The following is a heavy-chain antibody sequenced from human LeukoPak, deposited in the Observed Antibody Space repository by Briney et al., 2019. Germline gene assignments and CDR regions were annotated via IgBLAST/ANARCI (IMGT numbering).Heavy chain of an antibody. CDR1: GFTFSGSA. Sequence: GGSLRLSCAASGFTFSGSAMHWVRQASGRGLEWVGRIRSKANSYATAYAASVKGRFTISRDDSKNTAYLQMNSLKTEDTAVYYCTRLSDYSTNDYWGQGTLVTVSS. D-gene: IGHD4-11*01. CDR3: TRLSDYSTNDY. J-gene: IGHJ4*02. CDR2: IRSKANSYAT. V-gene: IGHV3-73*01.